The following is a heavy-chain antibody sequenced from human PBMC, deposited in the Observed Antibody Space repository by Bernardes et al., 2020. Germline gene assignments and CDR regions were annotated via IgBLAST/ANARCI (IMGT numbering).Heavy chain of an antibody. Sequence: ASVKVSCKASGYTFINYGISWVRQAPGQGPEWLGWISAYNGNTNYAEKLQGGVTITKDTSTSTAYMELRSLRSDDTGVYFCARARAWGVYYSDISFDSWGQGTLVTVSS. D-gene: IGHD3-3*01. V-gene: IGHV1-18*01. CDR2: ISAYNGNT. CDR3: ARARAWGVYYSDISFDS. J-gene: IGHJ4*02. CDR1: GYTFINYG.